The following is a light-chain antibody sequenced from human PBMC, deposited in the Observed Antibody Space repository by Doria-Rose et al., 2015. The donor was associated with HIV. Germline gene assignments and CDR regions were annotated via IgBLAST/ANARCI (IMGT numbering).Light chain of an antibody. CDR2: WAS. Sequence: VLTQPPESLGMPLGERATLNCKSNQSLLYTSTNYLAWYQQKPGQPPKLLIYWASTRQSEVPARFSGSGSGTDFTLTISSLEAEDVAVYYCQQYYDTPSFGPGTTVDIK. V-gene: IGKV4-1*01. CDR3: QQYYDTPS. J-gene: IGKJ3*01. CDR1: QSLLYTSTNY.